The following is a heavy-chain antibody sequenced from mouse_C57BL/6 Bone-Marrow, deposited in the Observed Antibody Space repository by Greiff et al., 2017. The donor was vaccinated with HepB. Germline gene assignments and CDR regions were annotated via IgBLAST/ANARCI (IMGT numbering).Heavy chain of an antibody. D-gene: IGHD2-10*02. Sequence: EVKLVESGGGLVKPGGSLKLSCAASGFTFSDYGMHWVRQAPEKGLEWVAYISSGSSTIYYADTVKGRFTISRDNAKNTLLLQMTSVRSEDTAMYYCARGYGLDYWGQGTTLTVSS. V-gene: IGHV5-17*01. CDR1: GFTFSDYG. J-gene: IGHJ2*01. CDR3: ARGYGLDY. CDR2: ISSGSSTI.